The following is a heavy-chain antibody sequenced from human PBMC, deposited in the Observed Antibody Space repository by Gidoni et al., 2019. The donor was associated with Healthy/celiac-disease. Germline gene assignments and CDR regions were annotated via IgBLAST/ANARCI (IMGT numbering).Heavy chain of an antibody. CDR1: GGSISSSSYY. Sequence: QLQLQSSGPVLVKPSETLSLTCTVSGGSISSSSYYWGWIRQPPGKGLEWIGNIYYSGSTYYNPSLKSRVTISVDTSKNQFTLKLSSVTAADTAVYYCATGAPVGATPEFWGQGTLVTVSS. CDR2: IYYSGST. J-gene: IGHJ4*02. V-gene: IGHV4-39*01. D-gene: IGHD1-26*01. CDR3: ATGAPVGATPEF.